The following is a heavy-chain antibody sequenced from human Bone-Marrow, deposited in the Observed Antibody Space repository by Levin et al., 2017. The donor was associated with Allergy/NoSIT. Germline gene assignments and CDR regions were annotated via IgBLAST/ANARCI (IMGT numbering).Heavy chain of an antibody. CDR1: GFTFSSYG. V-gene: IGHV3-30*18. J-gene: IGHJ6*02. Sequence: GGSLRLSCAASGFTFSSYGMHWVRQAPGKGLEWVAVISYDGSNKYYADSVKGRFTISRDNSKNTLYLQMNSLRAEDTAVYYCAKALQALYYYGMDVWGQGTTVTVSS. CDR3: AKALQALYYYGMDV. D-gene: IGHD1-1*01. CDR2: ISYDGSNK.